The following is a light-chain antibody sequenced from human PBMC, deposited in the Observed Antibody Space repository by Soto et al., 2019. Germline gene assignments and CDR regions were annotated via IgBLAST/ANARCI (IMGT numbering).Light chain of an antibody. V-gene: IGKV1-39*01. CDR3: LPRYSSPLT. CDR2: GAS. Sequence: SASRGSVYIMACLASQSINNYLSWYQQKPGKAPNLLIFGASTLQSGVPSRFSVRASGTDFTLTIISLQPEDFATYYCLPRYSSPLTFGGGTKVDIK. CDR1: QSINNY. J-gene: IGKJ4*01.